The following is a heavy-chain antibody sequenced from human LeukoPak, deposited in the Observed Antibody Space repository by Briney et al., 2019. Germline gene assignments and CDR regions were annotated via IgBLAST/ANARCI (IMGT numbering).Heavy chain of an antibody. CDR1: GGSVNHYY. D-gene: IGHD3-22*01. CDR2: ISTSGST. V-gene: IGHV4-4*07. Sequence: SETLSLTCTVSGGSVNHYYWNWIRQPAGKGLEWIGHISTSGSTNYNPSLKSRVTMSVDTSKNQLSLKLGSVTAADTAVYYCATDLFNYYYDSTQPSGYWGQGTLVTVSS. CDR3: ATDLFNYYYDSTQPSGY. J-gene: IGHJ4*02.